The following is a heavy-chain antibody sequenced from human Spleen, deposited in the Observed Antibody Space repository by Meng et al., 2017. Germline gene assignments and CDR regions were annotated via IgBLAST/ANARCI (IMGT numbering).Heavy chain of an antibody. V-gene: IGHV3-23*01. CDR2: LSSSGAAT. CDR1: GFTFSSYT. CDR3: ACHYYDSSGYYYH. J-gene: IGHJ5*02. Sequence: GESLKISCAASGFTFSSYTMSWVRQAPGKGLEWVSVLSSSGAATYYADSVKGRFTISRDNSKNTLFLQMNSLRAEDTAVYYCACHYYDSSGYYYHWGQGTLVTVSS. D-gene: IGHD3-22*01.